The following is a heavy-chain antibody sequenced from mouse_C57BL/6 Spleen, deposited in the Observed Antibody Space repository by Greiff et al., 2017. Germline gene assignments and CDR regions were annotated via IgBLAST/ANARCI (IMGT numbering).Heavy chain of an antibody. J-gene: IGHJ2*01. D-gene: IGHD1-1*01. CDR1: GYAFSSSW. CDR2: IYPGDGDT. V-gene: IGHV1-82*01. Sequence: VQLQQSGPELVKPGASVKISCKASGYAFSSSWMNWVKQRPGKGLEWIGRIYPGDGDTNYNGKFKGKATLTADKSSSTAYMQLSSLTSEDSAVYCCARGTTGDYFDYWGQGTTLTVSS. CDR3: ARGTTGDYFDY.